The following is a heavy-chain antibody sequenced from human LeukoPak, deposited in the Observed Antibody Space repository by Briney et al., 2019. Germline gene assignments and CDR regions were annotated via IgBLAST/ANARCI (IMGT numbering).Heavy chain of an antibody. D-gene: IGHD5-12*01. J-gene: IGHJ4*02. V-gene: IGHV3-74*01. CDR3: ARGKYGGYFIDY. CDR2: INPDGSET. CDR1: GFTFTTHW. Sequence: PGGSLRLSCGASGFTFTTHWIHWVRQAPGKGLVWVSRINPDGSETHYADSVKGRFTISRDNTKNTVYLQMNSLRAEDTAVYYCARGKYGGYFIDYWGQGTLVTVSS.